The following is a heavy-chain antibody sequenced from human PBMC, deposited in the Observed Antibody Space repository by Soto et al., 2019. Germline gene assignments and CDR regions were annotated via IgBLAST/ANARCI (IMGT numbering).Heavy chain of an antibody. CDR3: ATVVAWMPGYYHRLDG. CDR2: FDPEDGET. J-gene: IGHJ6*02. CDR1: GHTLTELA. V-gene: IGHV1-24*01. Sequence: QVQLIQSGAEVKKPGASVKVSCKVSGHTLTELAMHWVRQAPGKGPEWRGGFDPEDGETLYAQKFQGRVTMTEDTSTDTAYMELRSLTSEDTAVYYCATVVAWMPGYYHRLDGWGQGTTVIVSS. D-gene: IGHD2-15*01.